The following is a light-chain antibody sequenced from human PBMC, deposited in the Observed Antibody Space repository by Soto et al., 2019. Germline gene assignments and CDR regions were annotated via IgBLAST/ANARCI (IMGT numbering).Light chain of an antibody. J-gene: IGKJ1*01. CDR3: QHYNSYSEA. CDR2: GAS. CDR1: QDIRND. Sequence: IQMTQFPSALSASVRDRVTITCRASQDIRNDLGWYQQKPGKAPKLLIYGASSLQSGVPSRFSGSGSGTEFTLTISSLQPDDFATYYCQHYNSYSEAFGQGTKVDI. V-gene: IGKV1-17*01.